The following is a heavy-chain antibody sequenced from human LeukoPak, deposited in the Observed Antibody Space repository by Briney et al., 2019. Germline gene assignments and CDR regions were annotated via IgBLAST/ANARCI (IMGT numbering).Heavy chain of an antibody. CDR3: AKSERGYSYGHYAFDI. CDR2: ISWNSGSI. CDR1: GLTFDDYA. Sequence: PGGSLRLSCAASGLTFDDYAMHWVRQAPGKGLEWVSGISWNSGSIGYADSVKGRFTISRDNAKNSLYLQMNSLRAEDTALYYCAKSERGYSYGHYAFDIWGQGTMVTVSS. V-gene: IGHV3-9*01. J-gene: IGHJ3*02. D-gene: IGHD5-18*01.